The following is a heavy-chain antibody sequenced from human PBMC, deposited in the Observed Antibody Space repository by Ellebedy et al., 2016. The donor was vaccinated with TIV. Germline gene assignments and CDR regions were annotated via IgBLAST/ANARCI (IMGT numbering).Heavy chain of an antibody. CDR3: ARDGGGNWDDDIPAPGGGMDV. CDR2: VSYDGSNK. J-gene: IGHJ6*02. V-gene: IGHV3-30*03. Sequence: PGGSLRLSCAASGFTFSSYGMHWVRQAPGKGLEWVAVVSYDGSNKYYADSVKGRFTISRDISKNTLYLQMNSLRAEDTALYYCARDGGGNWDDDIPAPGGGMDVWGQGTTVTVSS. D-gene: IGHD1-20*01. CDR1: GFTFSSYG.